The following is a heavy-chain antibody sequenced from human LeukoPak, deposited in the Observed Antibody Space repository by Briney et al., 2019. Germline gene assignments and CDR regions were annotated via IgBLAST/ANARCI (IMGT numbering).Heavy chain of an antibody. CDR1: GYTFTGYY. CDR3: AGDHLLFRQPPNWFDP. J-gene: IGHJ5*02. D-gene: IGHD1-14*01. Sequence: ASVKVSCKASGYTFTGYYMHWVRQAPGQGLEWMGWINPNSGGTNYAQKFQDRVTMTSDTSISTAYMELSRLRSDDTAVYYCAGDHLLFRQPPNWFDPWGQGTLVTVSS. V-gene: IGHV1-2*02. CDR2: INPNSGGT.